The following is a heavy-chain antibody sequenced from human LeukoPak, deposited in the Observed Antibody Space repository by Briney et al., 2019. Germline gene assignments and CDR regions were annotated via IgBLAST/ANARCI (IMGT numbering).Heavy chain of an antibody. D-gene: IGHD2-2*01. CDR1: GFTFSSYS. CDR2: ISSSSSYI. CDR3: ARTIVVVPAATDWSVDY. Sequence: GGSLRLSCAASGFTFSSYSMNWVRQAPGKGLEWVSSISSSSSYIYYADSVKGRFTISRDNAKNSLYLQMNSLRAEDTAVYYCARTIVVVPAATDWSVDYWGQGTLVTVSS. J-gene: IGHJ4*02. V-gene: IGHV3-21*01.